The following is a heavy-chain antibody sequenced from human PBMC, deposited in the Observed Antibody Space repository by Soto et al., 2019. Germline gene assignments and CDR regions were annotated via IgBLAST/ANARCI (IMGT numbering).Heavy chain of an antibody. CDR2: ISSTDATI. J-gene: IGHJ6*02. CDR1: GLIVSSNH. D-gene: IGHD6-13*01. Sequence: PGGSLRLSCAASGLIVSSNHMSWVRQAPGKGLEWVSYISSTDATIYYADSVKGRFTISRDNAKNSLYLQMNSLRAEDTAVYYCASGQSAASYYYGMAVWGQGTTVTV. CDR3: ASGQSAASYYYGMAV. V-gene: IGHV3-48*03.